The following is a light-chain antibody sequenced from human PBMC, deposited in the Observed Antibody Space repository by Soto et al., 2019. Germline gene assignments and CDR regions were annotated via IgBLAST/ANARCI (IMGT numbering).Light chain of an antibody. CDR1: QGIRNA. CDR3: LQDDSTPLT. Sequence: ALQMSQSPSSLSASIGDRATITCRASQGIRNALSWYQQKPGKAPKLLIYATSRLQSGVPSRFSGSGSGTDFTLTISSLQPEDFATYYCLQDDSTPLTFGGGTKVDIK. V-gene: IGKV1-6*01. CDR2: ATS. J-gene: IGKJ4*01.